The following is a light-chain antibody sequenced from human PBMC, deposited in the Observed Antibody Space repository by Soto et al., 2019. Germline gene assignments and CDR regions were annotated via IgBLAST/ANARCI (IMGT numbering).Light chain of an antibody. CDR2: VNS. J-gene: IGLJ1*01. V-gene: IGLV1-40*01. Sequence: QLVLTQPPSVSGAPGQRVTISCTGSSSNIGAGYDVHWYQQLPGTAPKLLIYVNSNRPSGVPDRFSGSKSGTSASLAITGLQAEDEADYYCQSYDSTLSARYVFGTGTKLTVL. CDR1: SSNIGAGYD. CDR3: QSYDSTLSARYV.